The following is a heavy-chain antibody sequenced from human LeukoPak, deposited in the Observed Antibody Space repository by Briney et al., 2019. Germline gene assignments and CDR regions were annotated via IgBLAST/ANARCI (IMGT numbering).Heavy chain of an antibody. V-gene: IGHV3-53*01. D-gene: IGHD1-14*01. CDR1: GFTVITND. CDR2: LYSDGNT. J-gene: IGHJ4*02. CDR3: ARGLEPLAANTFAY. Sequence: PGGSLRLSCAASGFTVITNDMTWVRQAPGKGPEWVSVLYSDGNTKYADSVQGRFTISRDNSKNTLYLEMNSLRPDDTAVYYCARGLEPLAANTFAYSGQGTLVTVSS.